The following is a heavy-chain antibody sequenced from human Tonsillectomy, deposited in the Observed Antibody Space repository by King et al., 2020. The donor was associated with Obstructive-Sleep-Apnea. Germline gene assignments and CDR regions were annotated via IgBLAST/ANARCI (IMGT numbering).Heavy chain of an antibody. CDR2: ISWDGGST. CDR1: GFTFDDYT. J-gene: IGHJ5*02. D-gene: IGHD6-13*01. V-gene: IGHV3-43*01. CDR3: AKDIGSSSSGFDP. Sequence: VQLVESGGVVVQPGGSLRLSCAASGFTFDDYTMHWVRQAPGKGLEWVSLISWDGGSTYYADSVKGRFTISRDNSKNSLYLQMNSLRTEDTALYYCAKDIGSSSSGFDPWGQGTLVTVSS.